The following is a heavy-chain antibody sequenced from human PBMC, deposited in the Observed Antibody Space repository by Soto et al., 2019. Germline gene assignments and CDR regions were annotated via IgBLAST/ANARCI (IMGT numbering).Heavy chain of an antibody. J-gene: IGHJ6*02. Sequence: GASVKVSREDSGYSHTSNGRSWVRQAPGQGREWMGWISAYNGNTNYAQKLQGRVTMTTDTSTSTAYMELRSLRSDDTAVYYCASLNYYDSSGYPTYGMDVWGQGTTVTVSS. V-gene: IGHV1-18*01. D-gene: IGHD3-22*01. CDR1: GYSHTSNG. CDR2: ISAYNGNT. CDR3: ASLNYYDSSGYPTYGMDV.